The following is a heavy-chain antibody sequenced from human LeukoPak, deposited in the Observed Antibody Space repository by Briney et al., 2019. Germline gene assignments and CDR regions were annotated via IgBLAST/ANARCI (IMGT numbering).Heavy chain of an antibody. CDR1: DGTFNSYA. CDR3: ARSRPSGFIDYWDY. Sequence: SVTVSCKASDGTFNSYAISWVRQAPGQGLEWMGRIIPISGTANYAQKFLGRVTITADKSTSTVYMELSSLRSEDTAVYYCARSRPSGFIDYWDYWGQGTLVTVSS. J-gene: IGHJ4*02. D-gene: IGHD4/OR15-4a*01. CDR2: IIPISGTA. V-gene: IGHV1-69*06.